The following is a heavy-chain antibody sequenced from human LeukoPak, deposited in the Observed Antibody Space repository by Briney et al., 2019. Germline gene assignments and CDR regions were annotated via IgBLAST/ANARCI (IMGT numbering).Heavy chain of an antibody. CDR1: GFTFSSYA. D-gene: IGHD3-10*01. CDR2: ISGSGGST. J-gene: IGHJ3*02. V-gene: IGHV3-23*01. Sequence: GGSQRLSCAASGFTFSSYAMSWVRQAPGKGLEWVSAISGSGGSTYYADSVKGRFTISRDNSKNTLYLQMNSLRAEDTAVYYCAKDQLNAVAFDIWGQGTMVTVSS. CDR3: AKDQLNAVAFDI.